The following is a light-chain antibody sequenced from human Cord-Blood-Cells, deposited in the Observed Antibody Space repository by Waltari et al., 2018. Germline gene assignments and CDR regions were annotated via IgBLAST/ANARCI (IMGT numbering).Light chain of an antibody. J-gene: IGLJ1*01. CDR1: SGDVGGYNY. Sequence: QSALTQPRSVSGSPGQSFTISCTGTSGDVGGYNYVPWYQQHPGKAPKLMIYDVSKRPSGVPDRFSGSKSGNTASLTISGLQAEDEADYYCCSYAGSYTYVFGTGTKVTVL. CDR3: CSYAGSYTYV. V-gene: IGLV2-11*01. CDR2: DVS.